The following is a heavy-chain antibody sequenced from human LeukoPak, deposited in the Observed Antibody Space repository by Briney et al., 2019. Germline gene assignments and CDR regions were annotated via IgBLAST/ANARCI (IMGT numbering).Heavy chain of an antibody. Sequence: NASETLSLTCTVSGGSVSSGSYYWSWIRQPPGKGLEWIGYIYYSGSTNYNPSLKSRVTISVDTSQNQFSLKLSSVTAADTAVYYCARDSTPHGYSSGWFRNYYGMDVWGQGTTVTVSS. CDR1: GGSVSSGSYY. J-gene: IGHJ6*02. CDR2: IYYSGST. V-gene: IGHV4-61*01. D-gene: IGHD6-19*01. CDR3: ARDSTPHGYSSGWFRNYYGMDV.